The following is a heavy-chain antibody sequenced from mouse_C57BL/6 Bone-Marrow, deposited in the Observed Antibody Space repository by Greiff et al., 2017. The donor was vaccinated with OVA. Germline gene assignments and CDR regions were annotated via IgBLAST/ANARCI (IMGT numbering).Heavy chain of an antibody. D-gene: IGHD2-4*01. CDR1: GYAFSSSW. V-gene: IGHV1-82*01. J-gene: IGHJ4*01. CDR2: IYPGDGDT. CDR3: ARDYDYGSYAMDY. Sequence: QVQLQQSGPELVKPGASVKISCKASGYAFSSSWMNWVKQRPGKGLEWIGRIYPGDGDTNYNGKFKGKATLTADKSSSTAYMQLSSLTSDDSAVYFYARDYDYGSYAMDYWGQGTSVTVSS.